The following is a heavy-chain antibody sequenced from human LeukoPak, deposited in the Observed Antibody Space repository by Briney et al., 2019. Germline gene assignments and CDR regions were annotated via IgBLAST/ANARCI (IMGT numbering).Heavy chain of an antibody. CDR1: GFTFADYA. Sequence: GGSLRLSCTASGFTFADYAMSWFRQAPGKGPEWVGFIRSKAYGGTTEYAVSVKGRFTISRDDSKSIAYLQMNSLKTEDTAVYYCCRVIDQAGELNFDYWGQGNLVTVSS. D-gene: IGHD3-10*01. V-gene: IGHV3-49*03. CDR2: IRSKAYGGTT. CDR3: CRVIDQAGELNFDY. J-gene: IGHJ4*02.